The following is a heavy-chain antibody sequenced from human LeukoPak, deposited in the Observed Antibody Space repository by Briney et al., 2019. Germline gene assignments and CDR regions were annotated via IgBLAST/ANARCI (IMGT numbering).Heavy chain of an antibody. Sequence: GGSLKLSCAASGFTFSIYTMNWLRQAPGKGRVGGSYIRGSGNDIHYAASVKDRFTNTRDNAKNSLYLQMNSLRAEDTALYYCARDSGNGGSCDYWGQGTLVTVSS. V-gene: IGHV3-48*01. J-gene: IGHJ4*02. CDR2: IRGSGNDI. D-gene: IGHD2-15*01. CDR1: GFTFSIYT. CDR3: ARDSGNGGSCDY.